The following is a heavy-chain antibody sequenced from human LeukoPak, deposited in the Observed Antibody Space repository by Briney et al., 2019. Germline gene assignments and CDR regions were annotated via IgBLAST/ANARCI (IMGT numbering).Heavy chain of an antibody. CDR3: AATYYYDSSGYYCPLTYYFDY. CDR2: IIPIFGTA. CDR1: GGTFTIYA. Sequence: AAVKVSCKASGGTFTIYAISWVGQAPGQGLEWMGGIIPIFGTANYAQKFQGRVTITADESTSTAYMELSSLRSEDTAVYYCAATYYYDSSGYYCPLTYYFDYWGQGTLVTVSS. V-gene: IGHV1-69*13. D-gene: IGHD3-22*01. J-gene: IGHJ4*02.